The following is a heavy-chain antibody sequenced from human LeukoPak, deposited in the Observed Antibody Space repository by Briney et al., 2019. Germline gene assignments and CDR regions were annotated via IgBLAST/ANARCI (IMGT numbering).Heavy chain of an antibody. Sequence: PSETLSLTCTVSGGSISSYYWSWIRQPAGKGLEWIGRIYTSGSTNYNPSLKSRVTMSVDTSKNQFSLKLSSVTAADTAVYYCARDSSSSWYGNWFDPWGQGTLDTVSS. CDR1: GGSISSYY. D-gene: IGHD6-13*01. J-gene: IGHJ5*02. CDR3: ARDSSSSWYGNWFDP. CDR2: IYTSGST. V-gene: IGHV4-4*07.